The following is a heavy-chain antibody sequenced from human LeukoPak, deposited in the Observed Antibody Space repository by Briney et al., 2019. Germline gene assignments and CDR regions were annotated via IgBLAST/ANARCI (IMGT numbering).Heavy chain of an antibody. CDR1: GGSISSSSYY. Sequence: PSETLSLTCTVSGGSISSSSYYWGWIRQPPGKGLEWIGSIYYSGSTYYNPSLKSRVTISVDTSKNQFSLKLSSVTAADTAVYYCAREDYDILTGYSYYFDYWGQGTLVTVSS. V-gene: IGHV4-39*07. J-gene: IGHJ4*02. D-gene: IGHD3-9*01. CDR2: IYYSGST. CDR3: AREDYDILTGYSYYFDY.